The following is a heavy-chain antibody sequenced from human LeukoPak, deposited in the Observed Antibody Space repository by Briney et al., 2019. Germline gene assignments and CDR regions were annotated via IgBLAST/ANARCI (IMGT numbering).Heavy chain of an antibody. J-gene: IGHJ6*03. D-gene: IGHD6-13*01. V-gene: IGHV4-34*12. CDR3: ARLRQQLVKGGYYYYMDV. CDR1: GGSFNGYS. CDR2: IIHTGST. Sequence: SETLSLTCAVYGGSFNGYSWSWIRQTPGKGLEWIGEIIHTGSTKYNPSLSSGVTISVDTSKNQFSLKLSSVTAADTAVYYCARLRQQLVKGGYYYYMDVWGKGTTVTISS.